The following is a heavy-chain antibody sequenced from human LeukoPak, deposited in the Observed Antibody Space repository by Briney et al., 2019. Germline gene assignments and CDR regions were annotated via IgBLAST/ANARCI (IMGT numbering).Heavy chain of an antibody. Sequence: PGGSVRLSCAACGFTVSSNYMSWVRQAPGKGLEWVSVIYSGGSTYYADSVKGRFTISRDNSKNTLYLQMNSLRAEETAVYYCARARQWLLGLGRAFDIWGQGTMVTVSS. CDR2: IYSGGST. D-gene: IGHD6-19*01. J-gene: IGHJ3*02. CDR3: ARARQWLLGLGRAFDI. V-gene: IGHV3-53*01. CDR1: GFTVSSNY.